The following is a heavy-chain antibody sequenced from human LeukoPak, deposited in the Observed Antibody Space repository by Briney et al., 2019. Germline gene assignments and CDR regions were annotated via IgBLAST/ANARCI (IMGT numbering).Heavy chain of an antibody. Sequence: GASVNVSCKASGYTFTAYHIHWVRQAPGQGLEWMGIINPSGGSTTYAQKFQGRVAMTSDTSTSTVYMELSSLRSDDTAVYFCARVPTDSSGWYHLDYWGQGTLVTVSS. D-gene: IGHD6-19*01. CDR1: GYTFTAYH. CDR3: ARVPTDSSGWYHLDY. CDR2: INPSGGST. V-gene: IGHV1-46*01. J-gene: IGHJ4*02.